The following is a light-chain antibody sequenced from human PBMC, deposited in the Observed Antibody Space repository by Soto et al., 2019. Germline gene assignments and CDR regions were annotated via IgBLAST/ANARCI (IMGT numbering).Light chain of an antibody. Sequence: DIQMTQSPSTLSASLGDRVTITCQASQTISSWLAWYQQKPGRAPKLLIYDASNLEAWVPSRFRGSGSGTDFTFTISRLQPEDIATYYCQQYENLPTFGQGTRLEIK. J-gene: IGKJ5*01. CDR3: QQYENLPT. V-gene: IGKV1-33*01. CDR1: QTISSW. CDR2: DAS.